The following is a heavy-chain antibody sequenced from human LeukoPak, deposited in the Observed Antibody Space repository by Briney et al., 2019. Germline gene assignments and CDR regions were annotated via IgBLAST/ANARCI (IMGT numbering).Heavy chain of an antibody. CDR1: GGSISTYY. J-gene: IGHJ4*02. CDR3: ARALLLWFGEPGSYFDY. D-gene: IGHD3-10*01. Sequence: PSETLSLTCAVSGGSISTYYWTWIRQPPGKGLEWIGNVYYSGNTKYNPSLKSRVTISVDTSKNQFSLKLSSVTAADTAVYYCARALLLWFGEPGSYFDYWGQGTLVTVSS. V-gene: IGHV4-59*08. CDR2: VYYSGNT.